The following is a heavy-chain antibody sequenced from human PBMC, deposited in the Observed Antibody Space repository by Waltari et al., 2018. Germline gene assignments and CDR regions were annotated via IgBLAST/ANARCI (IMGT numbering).Heavy chain of an antibody. CDR1: GGSISSGSYY. D-gene: IGHD6-6*01. CDR3: ARGVHSMYSSSWFDY. Sequence: QVQLQESGPGLVKPSQTLSLTCTVSGGSISSGSYYWSWIRQPAGKGLEWIGYIYTSGSTNSNPSLKSRVTISVDTSKNQFSLKLSSVTAADTAVYYCARGVHSMYSSSWFDYWGQGTLVTVSS. CDR2: IYTSGST. J-gene: IGHJ4*02. V-gene: IGHV4-61*09.